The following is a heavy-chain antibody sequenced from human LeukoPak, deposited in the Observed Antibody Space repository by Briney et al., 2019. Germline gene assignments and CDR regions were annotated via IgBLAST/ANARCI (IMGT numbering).Heavy chain of an antibody. D-gene: IGHD3-10*01. CDR1: GGSIRTSRFY. J-gene: IGHJ4*02. CDR2: IGYFGRA. V-gene: IGHV4-39*01. Sequence: SETLSLTCAVSGGSIRTSRFYWGWIRQSPGKGLEWIGSIGYFGRAYYRPSLLSRATISIDASKKKISLTLTSVTATDTGLYYCATHDEGSYFESWGQGTLVTVSS. CDR3: ATHDEGSYFES.